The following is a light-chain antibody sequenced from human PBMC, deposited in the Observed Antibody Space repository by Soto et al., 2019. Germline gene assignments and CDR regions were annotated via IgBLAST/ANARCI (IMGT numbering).Light chain of an antibody. CDR3: QQYGSSPPYT. V-gene: IGKV3-20*01. CDR1: QSVSSNY. J-gene: IGKJ5*01. Sequence: EIVLTPSPGTLSLSPGERATLSCRASQSVSSNYLAWYQQKPGQAPRLLIYGASTRASDIPDRFSGSGSGTDFTLTISRLEPEDFAVYYCQQYGSSPPYTFGQGTRLEIK. CDR2: GAS.